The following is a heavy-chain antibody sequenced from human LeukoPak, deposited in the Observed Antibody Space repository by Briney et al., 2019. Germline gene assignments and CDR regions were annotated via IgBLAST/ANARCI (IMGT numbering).Heavy chain of an antibody. Sequence: PGGSLRLSCLASGFTSDAMHWVRQSPGQGLEWVSGISWNNGTIGYADSVKGRFTASRDNAKNSMYLQMNGLRVEDTALYYCAKSYINYGGNAADAFDIWGQGTMVTVSS. V-gene: IGHV3-9*02. CDR3: AKSYINYGGNAADAFDI. J-gene: IGHJ3*02. D-gene: IGHD4-23*01. CDR2: ISWNNGTI. CDR1: GFTSDA.